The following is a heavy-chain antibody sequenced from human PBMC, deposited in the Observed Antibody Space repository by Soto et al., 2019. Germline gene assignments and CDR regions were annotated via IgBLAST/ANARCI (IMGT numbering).Heavy chain of an antibody. CDR1: GFTFSSYA. CDR3: AKRGGCSGGSCPDVYYYYYYMDV. Sequence: QAGGSLRLSCAASGFTFSSYAMSWVRQAPGKGLEWVSAISGSGGSTYYADSVKGRFTISRENSKNTLYLQMNSQRAEDTAVYYCAKRGGCSGGSCPDVYYYYYYMDVWGKGTTVTVSS. J-gene: IGHJ6*03. D-gene: IGHD2-15*01. V-gene: IGHV3-23*01. CDR2: ISGSGGST.